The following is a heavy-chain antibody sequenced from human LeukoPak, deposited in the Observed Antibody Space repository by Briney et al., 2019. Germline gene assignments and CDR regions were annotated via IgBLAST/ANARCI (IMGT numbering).Heavy chain of an antibody. D-gene: IGHD4-17*01. V-gene: IGHV3-74*01. CDR2: LNADGNSI. J-gene: IGHJ3*01. CDR1: GFTFSNYW. Sequence: GGSLRLSCAASGFTFSNYWMHWVRQAPGKGLVWVSRLNADGNSITYADSVRGRFTISRDNAKNTVHLQMNSLRAEDMGVYYCARDYRMTTVPTGAFDFWGQGTMVTVSS. CDR3: ARDYRMTTVPTGAFDF.